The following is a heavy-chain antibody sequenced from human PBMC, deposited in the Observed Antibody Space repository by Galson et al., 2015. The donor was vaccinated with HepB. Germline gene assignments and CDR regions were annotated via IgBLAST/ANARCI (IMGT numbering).Heavy chain of an antibody. J-gene: IGHJ6*02. V-gene: IGHV3-33*01. CDR1: GFTFSSYG. CDR2: IWYDGSNK. Sequence: SLRLSCAASGFTFSSYGMHWVRQAPGKGLEWVAVIWYDGSNKYYADSVKGRFTISRDNSKNTLYLQMNSLRAEDTAVYYCAREGYSSSWLRIGGATKIGAYGMDVWGQGTTVTVSS. CDR3: AREGYSSSWLRIGGATKIGAYGMDV. D-gene: IGHD6-13*01.